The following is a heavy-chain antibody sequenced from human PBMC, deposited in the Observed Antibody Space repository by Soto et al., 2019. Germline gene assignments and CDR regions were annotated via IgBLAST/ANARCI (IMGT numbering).Heavy chain of an antibody. CDR1: GCSISSSNW. D-gene: IGHD3-22*01. CDR3: VRGPEGNNYYDTGGVLDR. V-gene: IGHV4-4*02. Sequence: PSETLSLACAVSGCSISSSNWWSWVRQPPGKGLEWIGEIYHSGSTNYNPSLKSRLTISVDKAKKQFSLRLTSVTAADTAVYYCVRGPEGNNYYDTGGVLDRWGRGTLVTVSS. J-gene: IGHJ5*02. CDR2: IYHSGST.